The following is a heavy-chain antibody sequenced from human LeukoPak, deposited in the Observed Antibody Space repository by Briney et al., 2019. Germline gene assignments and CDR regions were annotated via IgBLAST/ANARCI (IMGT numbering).Heavy chain of an antibody. J-gene: IGHJ4*02. V-gene: IGHV3-48*03. Sequence: GGSLRLSCAASGFTFSSYEMNWVRQAPGKGLEWVSYISSSGSTIYYADSVKGRFTISRDNAKNSLYLQMNSLRAEDTAGYYCASSTMVVRKYFDYWGRGTLVTVSS. CDR2: ISSSGSTI. D-gene: IGHD4-23*01. CDR3: ASSTMVVRKYFDY. CDR1: GFTFSSYE.